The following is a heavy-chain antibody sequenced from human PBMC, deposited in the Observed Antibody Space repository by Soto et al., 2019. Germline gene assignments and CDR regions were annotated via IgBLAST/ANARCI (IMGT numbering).Heavy chain of an antibody. CDR3: ARGQDMVRGHDRPYYGMDV. V-gene: IGHV3-48*02. Sequence: GGSLRLSCAASGFTFSSYSMNWVRQAPGKGLEWVSYISSSSSTIYYADSVKGRFTISRDSAKNSLYLQMNSLRDEATAVYYCARGQDMVRGHDRPYYGMDVWGQGTTVTVSS. CDR1: GFTFSSYS. J-gene: IGHJ6*02. D-gene: IGHD3-10*01. CDR2: ISSSSSTI.